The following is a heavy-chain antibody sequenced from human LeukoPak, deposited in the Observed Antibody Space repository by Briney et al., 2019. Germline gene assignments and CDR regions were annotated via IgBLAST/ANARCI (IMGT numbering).Heavy chain of an antibody. V-gene: IGHV4-34*01. CDR1: GGSFSGYY. Sequence: SETLSLTYAVYGGSFSGYYWSWIRQPPGKGLEWIGEINHSGSTNYNPSLKSRVTISVDTSKNQFSLKLSSVSAADTAVYYCARGLTRRYYDSSGYYYLDYWGQGTLVTVSS. D-gene: IGHD3-22*01. J-gene: IGHJ4*02. CDR3: ARGLTRRYYDSSGYYYLDY. CDR2: INHSGST.